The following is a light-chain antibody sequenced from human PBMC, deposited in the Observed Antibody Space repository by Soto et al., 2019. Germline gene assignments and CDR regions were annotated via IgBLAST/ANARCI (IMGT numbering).Light chain of an antibody. V-gene: IGLV2-14*03. CDR3: SSYTTSSTRG. Sequence: SVLTQPASVSGSPGQSITISCTGTSSDVGAYDFVSWYQQHPDKAPKLMIYEVRNRPSGVFNRFSGSKSVNAATLTISGLQAEDEADYYCSSYTTSSTRGFGTGTKVTVL. J-gene: IGLJ1*01. CDR2: EVR. CDR1: SSDVGAYDF.